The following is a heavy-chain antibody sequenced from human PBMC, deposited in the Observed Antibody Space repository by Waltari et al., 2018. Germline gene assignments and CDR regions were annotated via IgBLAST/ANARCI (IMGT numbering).Heavy chain of an antibody. CDR2: IYYSGST. V-gene: IGHV4-59*11. J-gene: IGHJ5*02. CDR3: ASGKWELGP. D-gene: IGHD1-26*01. Sequence: QVQLQESGPGLVKPSATLSLTCTVSGGSISSHYWSWIRQPPGKGLEWIGYIYYSGSTNYNPSLKSRVTISVDTSKNQFSLKLSSVTAADTAVYYCASGKWELGPWGQGTLVTVSS. CDR1: GGSISSHY.